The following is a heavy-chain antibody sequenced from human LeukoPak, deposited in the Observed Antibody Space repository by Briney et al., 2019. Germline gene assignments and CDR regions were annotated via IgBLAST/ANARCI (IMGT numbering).Heavy chain of an antibody. CDR2: INNDGSRT. V-gene: IGHV3-74*01. D-gene: IGHD6-13*01. Sequence: GGSLRLSCAASGFTFSSCWMHWVRQAPGKGLVWVSRINNDGSRTSYADSVKGRFTISRDNAKNTLYLQMNSLRAEDTAVYYCARPTKEGSSWYWWFDPWGQGTLVTVSS. J-gene: IGHJ5*02. CDR3: ARPTKEGSSWYWWFDP. CDR1: GFTFSSCW.